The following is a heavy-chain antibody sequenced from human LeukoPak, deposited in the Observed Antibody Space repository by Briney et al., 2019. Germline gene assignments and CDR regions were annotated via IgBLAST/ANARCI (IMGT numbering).Heavy chain of an antibody. V-gene: IGHV3-66*01. CDR1: GFTVNSYY. CDR2: IYSGGDT. Sequence: GGSLRLSCAASGFTVNSYYMGWVRQAPGKGLEWVSVIYSGGDTYYADSVKGRFTISRDNSKNTLHLQMNILRVEDTAVYYCVKDWGVLPDYSADGFDIWGPGTVVTVSS. J-gene: IGHJ3*02. D-gene: IGHD4-11*01. CDR3: VKDWGVLPDYSADGFDI.